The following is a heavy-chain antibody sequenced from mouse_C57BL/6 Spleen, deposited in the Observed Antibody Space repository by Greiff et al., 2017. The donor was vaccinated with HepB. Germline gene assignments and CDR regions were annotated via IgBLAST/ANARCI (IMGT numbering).Heavy chain of an antibody. Sequence: EVQLVESGEGLVKPGGSLKLSCAASGFTFSSYAMSWVRQTPEKRLEWVAYISSGGDYIYYADTVKGRFTISRDNARNTLYLQMSSLKSEDTAMYYCTREGYYGSPFAYWGQGTLVTVSA. J-gene: IGHJ3*01. CDR3: TREGYYGSPFAY. CDR2: ISSGGDYI. V-gene: IGHV5-9-1*02. CDR1: GFTFSSYA. D-gene: IGHD1-1*01.